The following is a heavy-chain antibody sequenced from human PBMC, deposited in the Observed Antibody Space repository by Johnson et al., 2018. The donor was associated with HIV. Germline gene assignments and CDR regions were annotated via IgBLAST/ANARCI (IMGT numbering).Heavy chain of an antibody. CDR2: ISYDGSNK. V-gene: IGHV3-30-3*01. D-gene: IGHD3-22*01. CDR1: GFTFSSYA. J-gene: IGHJ3*02. CDR3: AREGDSSGMVFLDAFDI. Sequence: QVQLVESGGGVVQPGRSLRLSCAASGFTFSSYAMHWVRQAPGKGLERVAVISYDGSNKYYADSVKGRFTISRDNSKNTRYLQMNSLRAEDTAVYYCAREGDSSGMVFLDAFDIWGQGTMVTVSS.